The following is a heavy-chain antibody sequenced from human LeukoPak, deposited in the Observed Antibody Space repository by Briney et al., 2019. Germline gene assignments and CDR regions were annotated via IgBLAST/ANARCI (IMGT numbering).Heavy chain of an antibody. CDR2: INPNSGGT. CDR1: GYTFTGYY. J-gene: IGHJ4*02. CDR3: ARDLTPYYYDSSGSPGSY. D-gene: IGHD3-22*01. Sequence: ASVKVSCKASGYTFTGYYMHWVRQAPGQGLEWMGRINPNSGGTNYAQKFQGRVTMTRDTSISTAYMELSRLRSDDTAVYYCARDLTPYYYDSSGSPGSYWGQGTLVTVSS. V-gene: IGHV1-2*06.